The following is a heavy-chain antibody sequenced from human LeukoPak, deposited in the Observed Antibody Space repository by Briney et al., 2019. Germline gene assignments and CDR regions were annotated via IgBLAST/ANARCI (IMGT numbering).Heavy chain of an antibody. D-gene: IGHD6-6*01. Sequence: GGSLRLSCAASGFTFSSYGMHWVRQAPGKGLEWVAFIRYDGSNKYYADSVKGRFTISRDNSKNTLYLQMNSLRAEDTAVYYCAKDYAIAARPLDYWGQGTLVTVSS. CDR1: GFTFSSYG. J-gene: IGHJ4*02. V-gene: IGHV3-30*02. CDR3: AKDYAIAARPLDY. CDR2: IRYDGSNK.